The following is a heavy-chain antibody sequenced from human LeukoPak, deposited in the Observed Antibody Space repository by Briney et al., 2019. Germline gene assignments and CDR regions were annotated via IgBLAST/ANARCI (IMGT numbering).Heavy chain of an antibody. CDR1: GFTFSSYA. J-gene: IGHJ4*02. CDR2: ISGSGGST. V-gene: IGHV3-23*01. Sequence: GGSLRLSCAASGFTFSSYAMSWVRQAPGKGLEWVSAISGSGGSTYYADSVKGRFTISRDNSKNTLYLQMNSLRAEDTAVYYCAKDFSRRYYYDSSGVKWGQGTLVTVSS. CDR3: AKDFSRRYYYDSSGVK. D-gene: IGHD3-22*01.